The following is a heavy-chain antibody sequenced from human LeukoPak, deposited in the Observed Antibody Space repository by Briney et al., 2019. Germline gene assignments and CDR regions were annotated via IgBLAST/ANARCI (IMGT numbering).Heavy chain of an antibody. CDR2: IRNKRNSYTT. CDR3: SRAGILTTPYYFDL. J-gene: IGHJ4*02. D-gene: IGHD4-11*01. V-gene: IGHV3-72*01. CDR1: GFTVSNNY. Sequence: GGSLRLSCAASGFTVSNNYMSWVRQAPGKGLEWVARIRNKRNSYTTEYAASVKGRFTVSRDDSQNSMYLQMNSLTTDDSAFYYCSRAGILTTPYYFDLWGQGTLVTVSS.